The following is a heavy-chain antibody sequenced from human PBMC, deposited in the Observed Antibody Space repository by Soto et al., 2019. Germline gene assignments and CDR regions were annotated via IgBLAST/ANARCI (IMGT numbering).Heavy chain of an antibody. CDR2: IYPSVSS. J-gene: IGHJ4*02. CDR1: GFAISRGYY. D-gene: IGHD1-1*01. Sequence: LSLTCNVSGFAISRGYYWSWVRQSPGKGLEWIGSIYPSVSSYHNPSLETRLTLSIDTSKNQFTLKLASVTAADTALYYCAREKVGTTFFDNWGKGIQVTVSS. CDR3: AREKVGTTFFDN. V-gene: IGHV4-38-2*02.